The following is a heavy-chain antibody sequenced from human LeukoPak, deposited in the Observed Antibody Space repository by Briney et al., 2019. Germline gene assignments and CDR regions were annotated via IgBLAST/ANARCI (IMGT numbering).Heavy chain of an antibody. J-gene: IGHJ6*03. CDR3: ARSQPPLWLGESTYYYYMDV. D-gene: IGHD3-10*01. CDR2: ISYDGSNK. Sequence: PGGSLRLSCAASGFTFSSYAMHWVRQAPGKGLEWVAVISYDGSNKYYADSVKGRFTISRDNSKNTLYLQMNSLRAEDTAVYYCARSQPPLWLGESTYYYYMDVWGKGTTVTVSS. V-gene: IGHV3-30*04. CDR1: GFTFSSYA.